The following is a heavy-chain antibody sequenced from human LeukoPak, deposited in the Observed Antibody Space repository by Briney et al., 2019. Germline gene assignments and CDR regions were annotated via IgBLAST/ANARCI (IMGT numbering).Heavy chain of an antibody. J-gene: IGHJ4*02. Sequence: SETLSLTCSVSSGFISSYYWTWIRQSPGKGLEWIGYIYYTGSTSYNPSLQSRVTISVDTSKNQFSLRLNSVTAADTAVYYCARDPDYWGQGTLVTVSS. CDR3: ARDPDY. V-gene: IGHV4-59*12. CDR1: SGFISSYY. CDR2: IYYTGST.